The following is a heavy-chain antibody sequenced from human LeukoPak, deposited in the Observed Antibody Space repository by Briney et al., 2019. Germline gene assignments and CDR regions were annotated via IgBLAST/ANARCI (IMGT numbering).Heavy chain of an antibody. CDR3: ARSPYCSSTSCYSRTDAFDI. D-gene: IGHD2-2*02. V-gene: IGHV4-4*07. CDR1: AGSMSSYY. CDR2: IYASGST. J-gene: IGHJ3*02. Sequence: SETLSLTCSVSAGSMSSYYWSWIRQPAGKGLEWIGRIYASGSTNYNPSLMSRVTISVDTSKNQFSLKLSSVTAADTAVYYCARSPYCSSTSCYSRTDAFDIWGQGQWSPSLQ.